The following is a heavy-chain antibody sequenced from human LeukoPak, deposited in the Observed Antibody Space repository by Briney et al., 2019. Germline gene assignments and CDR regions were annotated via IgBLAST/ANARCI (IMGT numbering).Heavy chain of an antibody. D-gene: IGHD5-24*01. CDR3: ARGGAWLQDYFDY. CDR2: ISSSSSYI. CDR1: GFTFSSYS. V-gene: IGHV3-21*01. Sequence: GGSLRLSCAASGFTFSSYSMNWVRQAPGKGLEWVSSISSSSSYIYYADSVKGRFTISRDNAKNSLYLQMNSLRAEDTAVYYCARGGAWLQDYFDYWGQGTLVTVSS. J-gene: IGHJ4*02.